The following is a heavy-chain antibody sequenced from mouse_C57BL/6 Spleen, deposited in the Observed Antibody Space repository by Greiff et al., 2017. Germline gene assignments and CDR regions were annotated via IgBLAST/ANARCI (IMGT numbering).Heavy chain of an antibody. CDR3: ARGGWGSRWYFDV. V-gene: IGHV1-54*01. Sequence: QVQLQQSGAELVRPGTSVKVSCKASGYAFTNYLIEWVKQRPGQGLEWIGVINPGSGGTNYNEKFKGKATLTADKSSSPAYMQLSSLTSEDSAVLFGARGGWGSRWYFDVWGTGTTVTVST. CDR1: GYAFTNYL. D-gene: IGHD1-1*02. J-gene: IGHJ1*03. CDR2: INPGSGGT.